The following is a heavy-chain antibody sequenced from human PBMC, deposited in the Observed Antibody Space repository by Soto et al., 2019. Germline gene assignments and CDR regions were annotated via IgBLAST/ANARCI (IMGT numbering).Heavy chain of an antibody. V-gene: IGHV3-23*01. CDR2: ISGSGNIT. CDR1: GFTFRSYA. CDR3: AKAAENFYFYYYMDV. Sequence: GGSLRLSCEASGFTFRSYAMSWVRQAPGKGLEWVSTISGSGNITYYGDSVKGRFTISRDNSKNTLYLQMNSLEAEDTALYYCAKAAENFYFYYYMDVWGKGTTVTVSS. J-gene: IGHJ6*03.